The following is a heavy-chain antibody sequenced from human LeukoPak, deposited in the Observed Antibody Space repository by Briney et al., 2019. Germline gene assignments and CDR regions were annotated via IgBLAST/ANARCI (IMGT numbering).Heavy chain of an antibody. CDR2: IYYSGST. J-gene: IGHJ4*02. CDR1: GGSFSSSSYY. V-gene: IGHV4-39*07. CDR3: ARDPHCSSTSCRFDY. Sequence: NSSETLSLTCTVSGGSFSSSSYYWGWIRQPPGKGLEWIGSIYYSGSTYYNPSLKSRVTISVDTSKNQLSLKVSSVTAADTAVYYCARDPHCSSTSCRFDYWSQGTLVTVSS. D-gene: IGHD2-2*01.